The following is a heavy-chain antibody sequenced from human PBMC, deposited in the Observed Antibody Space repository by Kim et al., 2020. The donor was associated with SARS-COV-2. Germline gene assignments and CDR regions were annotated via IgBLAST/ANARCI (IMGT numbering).Heavy chain of an antibody. Sequence: SETLSLTCTVSGGSVSSGSYYWSWIRQPPGKGLEWIGYIYYSGSTNYNPSLKNRVTISVDTSKNQFSLKLSSVTAADTAVYYCARDAREPLYYYYGMDVWGQGTTVTVSS. V-gene: IGHV4-61*01. CDR2: IYYSGST. J-gene: IGHJ6*02. CDR3: ARDAREPLYYYYGMDV. D-gene: IGHD1-1*01. CDR1: GGSVSSGSYY.